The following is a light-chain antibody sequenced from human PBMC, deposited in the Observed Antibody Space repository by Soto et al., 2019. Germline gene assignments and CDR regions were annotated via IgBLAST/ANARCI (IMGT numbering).Light chain of an antibody. CDR3: SSYTSTSTLII. CDR1: SSDFASYNF. V-gene: IGLV2-14*01. CDR2: EVN. Sequence: QSALTQPASVSGSPGQSITISCTGTSSDFASYNFVSWYQQYPGKAPKLMIYEVNNRPSGVSNRFSGSKSGNTASLTISGLQAEDEADYYCSSYTSTSTLIIFGGGTKVTVL. J-gene: IGLJ2*01.